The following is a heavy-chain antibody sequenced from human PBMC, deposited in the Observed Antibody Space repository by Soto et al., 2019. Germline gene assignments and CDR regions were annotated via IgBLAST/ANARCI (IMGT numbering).Heavy chain of an antibody. J-gene: IGHJ6*02. CDR3: ARLLQQHPYYYYGMDG. CDR2: IYPGDSDT. D-gene: IGHD6-13*01. Sequence: GESLKISCKGSAYSFTSYWIGWVRQMAGKGPEGIGIIYPGDSDTKYSPSFQGQVTISADKSISPPYLQWSSLKASDTAMYYCARLLQQHPYYYYGMDGWGQGTTVTVSS. V-gene: IGHV5-51*01. CDR1: AYSFTSYW.